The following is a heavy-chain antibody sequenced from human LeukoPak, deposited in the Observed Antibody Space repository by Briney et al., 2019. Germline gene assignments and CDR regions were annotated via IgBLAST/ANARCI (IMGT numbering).Heavy chain of an antibody. CDR2: ISSSGSTI. J-gene: IGHJ4*02. CDR1: GFTFSSYE. CDR3: ARGGSGSYYSQVPFDY. Sequence: PGGSLRLSCAASGFTFSSYEMNWVRQAPGKGLEWVSYISSSGSTIYYADSVKGRFTISRDNAKNSLYLQMSSLRAEDTAVYYCARGGSGSYYSQVPFDYWGQGTLVTVSS. V-gene: IGHV3-48*03. D-gene: IGHD3-10*01.